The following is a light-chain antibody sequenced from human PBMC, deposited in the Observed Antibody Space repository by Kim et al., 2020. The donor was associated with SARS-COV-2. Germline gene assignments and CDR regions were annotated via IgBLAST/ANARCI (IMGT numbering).Light chain of an antibody. CDR2: WAS. CDR1: QSVLHSSNSNNY. J-gene: IGKJ2*01. CDR3: QQYYSPPYT. V-gene: IGKV4-1*01. Sequence: DIVMTQSPDSLAVSLGERATINCRSSQSVLHSSNSNNYLAWYQQKPGQPPKLLIYWASTRESGVPDRFSGSGSGSDFTLTISSLQAEDVAVYYCQQYYSPPYTFGQGTKLEI.